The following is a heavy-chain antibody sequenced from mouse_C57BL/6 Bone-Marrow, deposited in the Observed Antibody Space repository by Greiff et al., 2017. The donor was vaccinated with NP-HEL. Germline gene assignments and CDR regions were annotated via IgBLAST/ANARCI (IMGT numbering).Heavy chain of an antibody. CDR2: IYPGDGDT. CDR3: ARRITTAMDY. J-gene: IGHJ4*01. CDR1: GYAFSSSW. Sequence: QVHVKQSGPELVKPGASVKISCKASGYAFSSSWMNWVKQRPGKGLEWIGRIYPGDGDTNYNGKFKGKATLTADKSSSTAYMQLSSLTSEDSAVYFCARRITTAMDYWGQGTSVTVSS. D-gene: IGHD1-1*01. V-gene: IGHV1-82*01.